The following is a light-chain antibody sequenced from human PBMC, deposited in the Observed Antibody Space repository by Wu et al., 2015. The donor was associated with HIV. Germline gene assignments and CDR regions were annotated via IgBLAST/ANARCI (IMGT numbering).Light chain of an antibody. J-gene: IGKJ2*01. V-gene: IGKV1-39*01. Sequence: DIQMTQSPSSLSASVGDRVTITCRASQSINSYLNWYQQKPGKAPKLLIYGASSLQSGVPSRFSGSGSGTDFTLTINTLQPEDFATYYCQQSDSAPYTFGQGTKLDIK. CDR3: QQSDSAPYT. CDR2: GAS. CDR1: QSINSY.